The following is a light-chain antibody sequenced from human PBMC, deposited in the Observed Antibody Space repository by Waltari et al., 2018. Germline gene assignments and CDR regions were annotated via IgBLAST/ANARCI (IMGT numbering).Light chain of an antibody. CDR2: DAS. CDR3: QQRSNWPRSIT. CDR1: QSVSSY. V-gene: IGKV3-11*01. J-gene: IGKJ5*01. Sequence: EIVLTQSPATLSLSPGERATLSCRASQSVSSYLAWYQQKPGQAPRLLIYDASNRATGIPARFSGSGSGTDFTLTISGLEPEDCAVYYCQQRSNWPRSITFGQGTRLEIK.